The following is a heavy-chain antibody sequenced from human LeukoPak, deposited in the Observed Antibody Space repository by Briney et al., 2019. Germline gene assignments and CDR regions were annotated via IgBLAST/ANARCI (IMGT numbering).Heavy chain of an antibody. CDR3: ARGWYSSGPVDY. CDR1: GYAFTSYD. V-gene: IGHV1-8*01. CDR2: MNPNSGNT. Sequence: ASVKVSCKASGYAFTSYDINWVRQATGQGLEWMGWMNPNSGNTGYAQKFQGRVTMTRNTSISTAYMELSSLRSEDTAVYYCARGWYSSGPVDYWGQGTLVTVSS. D-gene: IGHD6-19*01. J-gene: IGHJ4*02.